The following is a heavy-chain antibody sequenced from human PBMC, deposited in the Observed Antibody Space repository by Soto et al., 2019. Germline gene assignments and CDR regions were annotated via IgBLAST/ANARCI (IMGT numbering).Heavy chain of an antibody. D-gene: IGHD3-22*01. Sequence: QVQLVESGGGVVQPGGSLRLSCAASGFTFSSYAMHWVRQAPGKGLEWVAVISYDGSNKYYADSVKGRFTISRDNSKNTLYLQMNSLRAEDTAVYYCAREKGDSSGYYPTYGMDVWGQGTTVTVSS. CDR2: ISYDGSNK. V-gene: IGHV3-30-3*01. CDR1: GFTFSSYA. CDR3: AREKGDSSGYYPTYGMDV. J-gene: IGHJ6*02.